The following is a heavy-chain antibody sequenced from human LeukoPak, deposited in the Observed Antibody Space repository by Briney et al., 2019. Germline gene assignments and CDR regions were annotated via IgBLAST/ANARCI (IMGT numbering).Heavy chain of an antibody. D-gene: IGHD1-26*01. Sequence: SETLSLTCTVSGGSISSTSYYWGWIRQPPGKGLEWIGSVYHTGTTYYNPTLKSRVTISADTSKNHFSLKLSSVTAADTAVYYCARHSVGASTFDPWGQGTLVTVSS. CDR1: GGSISSTSYY. V-gene: IGHV4-39*01. CDR2: VYHTGTT. J-gene: IGHJ5*02. CDR3: ARHSVGASTFDP.